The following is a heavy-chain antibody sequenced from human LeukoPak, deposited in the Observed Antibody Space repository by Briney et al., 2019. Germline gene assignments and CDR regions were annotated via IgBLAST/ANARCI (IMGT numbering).Heavy chain of an antibody. D-gene: IGHD3-10*01. Sequence: PSETLSLTCAVYGGSFSGYYWSWIRQPPGKGLEWIGEINHSGSTNYNPSLKSRVTISVDTSKNQFSLKLSSVTAADTAVYYCARIFTGRGSRFYNRRDYYGSGSYYGPYYYYYMDVWGKGTTVTISS. CDR2: INHSGST. V-gene: IGHV4-34*01. CDR3: ARIFTGRGSRFYNRRDYYGSGSYYGPYYYYYMDV. J-gene: IGHJ6*03. CDR1: GGSFSGYY.